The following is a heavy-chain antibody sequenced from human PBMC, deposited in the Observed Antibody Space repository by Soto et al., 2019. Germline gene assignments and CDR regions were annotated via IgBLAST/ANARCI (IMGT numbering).Heavy chain of an antibody. J-gene: IGHJ4*02. V-gene: IGHV4-39*01. Sequence: SETLSLTCTVSGGSISSSSYYWGWIRQPPGKGLEWIGSIYYSGSTYYNPSLKSRVTISVDTSKNQFSLKLSSVTAADTAVYYCARILTTVTSFFDYWGQGTLVTVSS. CDR2: IYYSGST. D-gene: IGHD4-17*01. CDR1: GGSISSSSYY. CDR3: ARILTTVTSFFDY.